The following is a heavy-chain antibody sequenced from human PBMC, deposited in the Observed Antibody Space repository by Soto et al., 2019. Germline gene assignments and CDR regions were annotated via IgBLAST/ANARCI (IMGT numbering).Heavy chain of an antibody. Sequence: QVQLVESGGGVVQPGRSLRLSCAASGFTFSSYGMHWVRQAPGKGLEWVAVISYDGSNKYYADSVKGRFTISRDNSKNKLYLQMNSLRAEDTAVYYCAKGYSSGWYAGTSNFDYWGQGTLVTVSS. D-gene: IGHD6-19*01. CDR1: GFTFSSYG. CDR2: ISYDGSNK. CDR3: AKGYSSGWYAGTSNFDY. J-gene: IGHJ4*02. V-gene: IGHV3-30*18.